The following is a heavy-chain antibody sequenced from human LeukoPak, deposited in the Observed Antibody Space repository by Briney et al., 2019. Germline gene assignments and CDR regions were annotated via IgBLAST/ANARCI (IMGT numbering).Heavy chain of an antibody. CDR3: ARDQEQQLADY. CDR2: IKQDGSEK. Sequence: GGSLRLSCAASGFTFSSYWKSWVRQAPGKGLEWVANIKQDGSEKYYVDSVKGRFTISRDNAKNSLYLQMNSLRAEDTAVYYCARDQEQQLADYWGQGTLVTVSS. CDR1: GFTFSSYW. J-gene: IGHJ4*02. D-gene: IGHD6-13*01. V-gene: IGHV3-7*01.